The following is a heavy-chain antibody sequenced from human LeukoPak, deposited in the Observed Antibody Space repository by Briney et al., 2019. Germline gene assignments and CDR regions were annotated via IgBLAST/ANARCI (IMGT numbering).Heavy chain of an antibody. CDR1: GFIVSSNY. D-gene: IGHD4-17*01. J-gene: IGHJ4*02. V-gene: IGHV3-21*01. Sequence: GGSLRLSCAASGFIVSSNYMSWVRQASGKGLEWVSSISSSTSYIYYADSVKGRFTISKDNAKNSLYLQMNSLRAEDTAVYYCARAGGSTVSHSDYWGQGTLVTVSS. CDR2: ISSSTSYI. CDR3: ARAGGSTVSHSDY.